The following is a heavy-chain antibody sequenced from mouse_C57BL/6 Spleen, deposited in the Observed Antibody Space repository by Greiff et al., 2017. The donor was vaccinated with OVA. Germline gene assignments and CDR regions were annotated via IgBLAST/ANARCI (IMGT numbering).Heavy chain of an antibody. Sequence: EVQLQQSGPELVKPGASVKISCKASGYTFTDYYMNWVKQSHGKSLEWIGDINPNNGGTSYNQKFTGKATLTVDKSSSTADMELRSLTSEDSAVYYCARGYYGNCDYWGQGTTLTGSS. V-gene: IGHV1-26*01. CDR1: GYTFTDYY. D-gene: IGHD2-1*01. CDR3: ARGYYGNCDY. J-gene: IGHJ2*01. CDR2: INPNNGGT.